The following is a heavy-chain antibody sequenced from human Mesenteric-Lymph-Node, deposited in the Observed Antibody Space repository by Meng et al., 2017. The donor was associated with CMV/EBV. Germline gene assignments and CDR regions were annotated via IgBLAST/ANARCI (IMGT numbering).Heavy chain of an antibody. J-gene: IGHJ1*01. CDR3: AKDGGSYRYFQH. Sequence: GESLKISCAASGFTFSSYSMNWVRQAPGKGLEWVSSISSSCSFIYYADSVKGRFTISRDNSKNTPYLQMDSLRAEDTAVYYCAKDGGSYRYFQHWGQGTLVTVSS. CDR2: ISSSCSFI. V-gene: IGHV3-21*04. D-gene: IGHD1-26*01. CDR1: GFTFSSYS.